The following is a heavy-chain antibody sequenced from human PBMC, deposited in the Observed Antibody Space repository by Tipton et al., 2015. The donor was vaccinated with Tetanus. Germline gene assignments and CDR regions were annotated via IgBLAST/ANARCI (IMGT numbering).Heavy chain of an antibody. D-gene: IGHD3-3*01. J-gene: IGHJ1*01. V-gene: IGHV4-59*01. CDR1: GGSISTYH. CDR2: IDYFGTT. CDR3: ARTSGYLYSSY. Sequence: TLSLTCTVSGGSISTYHWNWIRQFPGKGLEWIGYIDYFGTTKYNPSLKSRVAMSVDTSKNQLSLKLSSVTSADMAVYYCARTSGYLYSSYWGQGTLVTVSS.